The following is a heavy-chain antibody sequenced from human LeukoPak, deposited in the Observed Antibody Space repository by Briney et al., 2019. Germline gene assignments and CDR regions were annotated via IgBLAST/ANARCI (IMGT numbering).Heavy chain of an antibody. CDR2: IHSSGST. V-gene: IGHV4-59*08. J-gene: IGHJ4*02. CDR3: ARSTVDTAMVLAY. CDR1: GGSISSNY. Sequence: NPSGTLSLTCSVAGGSISSNYWGWIRQSPGKGQEWIGYIHSSGSTNYNPSLKGRVTMSMDTSKNQFSLKVISVTAADTGVYYCARSTVDTAMVLAYWGQGTLVTVSS. D-gene: IGHD5-18*01.